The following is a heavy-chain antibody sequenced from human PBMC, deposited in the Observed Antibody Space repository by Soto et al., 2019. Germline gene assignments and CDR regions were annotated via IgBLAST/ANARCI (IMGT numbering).Heavy chain of an antibody. D-gene: IGHD3-22*01. CDR1: GFTFSSYG. CDR2: IWYDGSNK. Sequence: QVQLVESGGGVVQPGRSLRLSCAASGFTFSSYGMHWVRQAPGKGLEWVAVIWYDGSNKYYADYVKGRFTISRDNSKNTLYLQMNSLRAEDTSVYYCARDSSGYTYYYGMDVWGQGTTVTVSS. V-gene: IGHV3-33*01. J-gene: IGHJ6*02. CDR3: ARDSSGYTYYYGMDV.